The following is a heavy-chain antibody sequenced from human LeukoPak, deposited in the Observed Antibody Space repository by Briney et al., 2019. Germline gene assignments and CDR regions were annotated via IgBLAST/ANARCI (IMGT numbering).Heavy chain of an antibody. J-gene: IGHJ4*02. Sequence: GGSLRLSCAASGFTFSNHWMHWVRQAPGKGLMWVSRINRGGSRTDYADCVKGRFTISRDDAKNTLYLQLNSLRAEDTAVCFCARGGSDTAMAHDYWGQGTLVTVSS. CDR3: ARGGSDTAMAHDY. CDR2: INRGGSRT. CDR1: GFTFSNHW. V-gene: IGHV3-74*01. D-gene: IGHD5-18*01.